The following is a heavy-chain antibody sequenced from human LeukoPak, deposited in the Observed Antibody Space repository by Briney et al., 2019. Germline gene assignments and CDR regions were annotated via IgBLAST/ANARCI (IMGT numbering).Heavy chain of an antibody. Sequence: GGSLRLSCAASGFTFSSYGMHWVRQAPGKGLEWVAFIRYDGSNKYYADSVKGRFTISRDNFKNTLYLQMSSLRAEDTAVYYCAKVSQFSSGWLDYWGQGTLVTVSS. J-gene: IGHJ4*02. CDR3: AKVSQFSSGWLDY. CDR1: GFTFSSYG. D-gene: IGHD6-19*01. V-gene: IGHV3-30*02. CDR2: IRYDGSNK.